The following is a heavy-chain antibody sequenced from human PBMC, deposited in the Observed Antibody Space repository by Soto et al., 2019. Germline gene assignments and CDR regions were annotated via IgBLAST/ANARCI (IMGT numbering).Heavy chain of an antibody. CDR3: AKSYRSVVAARQYNWFDP. CDR1: GFTFSTYA. V-gene: IGHV3-23*01. J-gene: IGHJ5*02. CDR2: ISGSGGNT. Sequence: GGSLRLSCAASGFTFSTYAMSWVRQAPGKGLEWVSAISGSGGNTYYADSVKGRFTISRDNSRNTLYLQMNSLRAEDTAVYLCAKSYRSVVAARQYNWFDPWGQGTLVTVSS. D-gene: IGHD2-15*01.